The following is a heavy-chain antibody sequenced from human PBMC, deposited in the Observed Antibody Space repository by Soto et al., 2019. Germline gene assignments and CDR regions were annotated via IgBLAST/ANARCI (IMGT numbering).Heavy chain of an antibody. CDR1: GFTFSSYA. CDR2: ISGSGGST. J-gene: IGHJ1*01. CDR3: AKLSRRGQPLFGIDSNRAEYFQH. D-gene: IGHD3-16*01. V-gene: IGHV3-23*01. Sequence: EVQLLESGGGLVQPGGSLRLSCAASGFTFSSYAMSWVRQAPGKGLEWVSAISGSGGSTYYADSVKGRFTISRDNSKNTLYLQMNSLRAEDTAVYYCAKLSRRGQPLFGIDSNRAEYFQHWGRGTLVTVSS.